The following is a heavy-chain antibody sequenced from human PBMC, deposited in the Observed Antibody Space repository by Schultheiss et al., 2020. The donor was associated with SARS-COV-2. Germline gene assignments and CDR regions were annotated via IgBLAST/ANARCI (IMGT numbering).Heavy chain of an antibody. CDR2: ISRDGSSS. D-gene: IGHD3-16*01. V-gene: IGHV3-74*01. CDR1: GFTFDDYA. CDR3: ARGSPLWTRTGCVDI. Sequence: GGSLRLSCAASGFTFDDYAMHWVRQVPGRGLEWVSRISRDGSSSSYADSVKGRFTISRDNANNTLYLQMNSLRVEDTAVYYCARGSPLWTRTGCVDIWGQGTMVTVSS. J-gene: IGHJ3*02.